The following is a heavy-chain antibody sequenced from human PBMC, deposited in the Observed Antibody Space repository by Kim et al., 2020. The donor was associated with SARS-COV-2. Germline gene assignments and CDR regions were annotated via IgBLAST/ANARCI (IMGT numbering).Heavy chain of an antibody. V-gene: IGHV1-46*01. CDR3: ARVVPAALKGWFDP. D-gene: IGHD2-2*01. Sequence: AQKYQGRVTMTRDTSTSTGYMELSSLRSEDTAVYYCARVVPAALKGWFDPWGQGTLVTVSS. J-gene: IGHJ5*02.